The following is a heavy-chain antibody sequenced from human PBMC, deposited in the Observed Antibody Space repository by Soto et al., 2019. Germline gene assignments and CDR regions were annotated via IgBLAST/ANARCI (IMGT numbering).Heavy chain of an antibody. CDR3: ARSQDNYYDSRGYYYSAFDY. CDR2: IIPMFGTA. Sequence: QVQLVQSGAEVKKPGSSVKVSCKTSGGTFSSYAISWVRQAPGQGLEWMGGIIPMFGTANYAQKFQGRVTITADESTSTAYMEPSSLRSEDTAVYYCARSQDNYYDSRGYYYSAFDYGGQGTLVTVSS. J-gene: IGHJ4*02. D-gene: IGHD3-22*01. CDR1: GGTFSSYA. V-gene: IGHV1-69*12.